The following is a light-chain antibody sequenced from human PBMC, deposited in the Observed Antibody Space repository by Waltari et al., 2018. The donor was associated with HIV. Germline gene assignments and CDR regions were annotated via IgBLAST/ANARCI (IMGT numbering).Light chain of an antibody. Sequence: QSVLTQPPSAPGTPGQGITISCSRSSCQLGSNCVYWYQQLPGTAPKLLIYRHKQRPSGVPDRFSGSKSGTSASLAISGLRSEDEADYYCATWDDTLSGHVVFGGGTKLNVL. CDR3: ATWDDTLSGHVV. V-gene: IGLV1-47*01. CDR2: RHK. J-gene: IGLJ2*01. CDR1: SCQLGSNC.